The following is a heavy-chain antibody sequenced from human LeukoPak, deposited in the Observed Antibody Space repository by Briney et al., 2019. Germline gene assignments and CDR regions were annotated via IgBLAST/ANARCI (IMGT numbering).Heavy chain of an antibody. V-gene: IGHV4-59*08. D-gene: IGHD3-9*01. CDR3: ARLSYDILTGYYPTYGMDV. Sequence: PSETLSLTCTVSGGSISSYYWSWIRQPPGKGLEWIGYIHYSGSTNYNPSLKSRVTISVDTSKNQFSLKLSSVTAADTAVYYCARLSYDILTGYYPTYGMDVWGQGTTVTVSS. J-gene: IGHJ6*02. CDR1: GGSISSYY. CDR2: IHYSGST.